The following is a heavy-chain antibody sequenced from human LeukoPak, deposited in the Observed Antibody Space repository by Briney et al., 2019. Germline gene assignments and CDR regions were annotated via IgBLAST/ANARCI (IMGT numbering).Heavy chain of an antibody. D-gene: IGHD1-26*01. Sequence: GGSLRLSCAASGSTVGSNYMTWIRQAPGKGLEWVACFYSGDSTFYADSVEGRFTISRDTSTNTLYLQMNKLTADDTAVYYCARALGSGTYYDWGQGTLVTVSS. CDR2: FYSGDST. V-gene: IGHV3-53*01. CDR3: ARALGSGTYYD. CDR1: GSTVGSNY. J-gene: IGHJ4*02.